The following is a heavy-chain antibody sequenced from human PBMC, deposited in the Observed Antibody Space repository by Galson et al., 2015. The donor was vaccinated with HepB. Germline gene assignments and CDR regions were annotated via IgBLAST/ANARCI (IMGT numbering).Heavy chain of an antibody. Sequence: SLRLSCAASGFTFRSYSMNWVRRAPGKGLEWVSYTSGTGSTIYYADSVKGRFTISRDNAKNSLYLQMNSLRVEDTAVYYCAREEGNWFDPWGQGTLVTVSS. J-gene: IGHJ5*02. CDR2: TSGTGSTI. CDR3: AREEGNWFDP. V-gene: IGHV3-48*01. CDR1: GFTFRSYS.